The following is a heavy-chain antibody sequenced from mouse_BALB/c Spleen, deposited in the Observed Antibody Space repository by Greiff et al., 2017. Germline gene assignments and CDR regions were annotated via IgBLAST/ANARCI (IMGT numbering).Heavy chain of an antibody. D-gene: IGHD1-2*01. CDR1: GFTFSSYT. J-gene: IGHJ4*01. Sequence: EVQLQESGGGLVKPGGSLKLSCAASGFTFSSYTMSWVRQTPEKRLEWVATISSGGSYTYYPDSVKGRFTISRDNAKNTLYLQMSSLKSEDTAMYYCTRELLRLRAMDYWGQGTSVTVSS. CDR3: TRELLRLRAMDY. V-gene: IGHV5-6-4*01. CDR2: ISSGGSYT.